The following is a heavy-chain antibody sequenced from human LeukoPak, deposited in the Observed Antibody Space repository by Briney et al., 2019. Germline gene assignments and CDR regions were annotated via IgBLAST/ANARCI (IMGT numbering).Heavy chain of an antibody. J-gene: IGHJ4*02. CDR1: GYTFTSYD. V-gene: IGHV1-8*01. Sequence: ASVKVSCKASGYTFTSYDINWVRQATGQGLEWMGWMNPNSGNTGYAQKFQGRVTMTRDTSISTAYMELSRLRSDDTAVYYCARAQAYYYDSSGYLGYWGQGTLVTVSS. CDR2: MNPNSGNT. D-gene: IGHD3-22*01. CDR3: ARAQAYYYDSSGYLGY.